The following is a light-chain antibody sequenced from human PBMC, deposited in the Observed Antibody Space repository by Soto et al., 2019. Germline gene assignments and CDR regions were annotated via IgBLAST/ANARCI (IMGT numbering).Light chain of an antibody. J-gene: IGKJ1*01. CDR3: QQYGSSPTT. CDR1: QTVLNNY. CDR2: GAS. Sequence: EIVLTQSPGTLSFSPGERATLSCRASQTVLNNYLTWYQQKPGQAPRRLIFGASIRATGIPDRFSGSGSGTDFTLTISRLEPEDFAVYYCQQYGSSPTTFGQGTKVDIK. V-gene: IGKV3-20*01.